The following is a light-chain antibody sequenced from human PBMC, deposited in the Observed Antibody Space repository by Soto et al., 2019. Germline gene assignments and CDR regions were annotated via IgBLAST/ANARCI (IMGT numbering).Light chain of an antibody. CDR2: DVS. CDR3: CSYAGSYTYVV. CDR1: SSDVGAYNY. V-gene: IGLV2-11*01. Sequence: QSVLTQPRSVSGSPGQSVTISCTGTSSDVGAYNYVSWYHHYPGKAPKLIIYDVSNRPSGVPDRFSGSKSGNTASLTISGLQAEDEGDYYCCSYAGSYTYVVFGGGTKLTVL. J-gene: IGLJ2*01.